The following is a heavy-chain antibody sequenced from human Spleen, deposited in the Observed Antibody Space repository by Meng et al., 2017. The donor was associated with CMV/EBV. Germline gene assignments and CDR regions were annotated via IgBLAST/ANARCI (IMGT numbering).Heavy chain of an antibody. J-gene: IGHJ4*02. V-gene: IGHV3-20*04. D-gene: IGHD6-13*01. Sequence: GGSLRLSCAASGFTFDHYGMTWVRQAPGKGLEWVSHINWNGGSIGYADSVEGRFTISRDNFKNTLYLQMNSLRAEDTAMYYCAKFAVAAAGTDFLHYWGQGTLVTVSS. CDR1: GFTFDHYG. CDR3: AKFAVAAAGTDFLHY. CDR2: INWNGGSI.